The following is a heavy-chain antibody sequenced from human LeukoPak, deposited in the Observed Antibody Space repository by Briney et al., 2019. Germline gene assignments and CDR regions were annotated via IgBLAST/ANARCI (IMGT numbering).Heavy chain of an antibody. CDR1: GGSISSGGYY. Sequence: SETLSLTCTVSGGSISSGGYYWSRIRQHPGKGLEWIGYIYYSGSTYYNPSLKSRVTISVDTSKNQFSLKLSSVTAADTAVYYCARACCGGDHPGLNWFDPWGQGTLVTVSS. CDR2: IYYSGST. CDR3: ARACCGGDHPGLNWFDP. J-gene: IGHJ5*02. D-gene: IGHD2-21*02. V-gene: IGHV4-31*03.